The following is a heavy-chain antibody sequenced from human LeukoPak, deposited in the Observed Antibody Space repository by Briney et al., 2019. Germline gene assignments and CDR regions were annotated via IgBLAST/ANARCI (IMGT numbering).Heavy chain of an antibody. V-gene: IGHV1-2*02. J-gene: IGHJ4*02. D-gene: IGHD3-22*01. Sequence: ASVKVSCKASGYTLTGYYMHWVRQAPGQGLEWMGWINPNSGGTNYAQKFQGRVTMTRDTSISTAYMELSRLRSDDTAVYYCARDYDSSGYLVNWGQGTLVTVSS. CDR1: GYTLTGYY. CDR2: INPNSGGT. CDR3: ARDYDSSGYLVN.